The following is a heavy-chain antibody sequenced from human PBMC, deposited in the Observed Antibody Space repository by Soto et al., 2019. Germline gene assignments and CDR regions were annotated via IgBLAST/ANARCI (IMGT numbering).Heavy chain of an antibody. Sequence: SETLSLTCTVSGSISSYDWSWIRQPPGKGLEWIGYIYYSGSAHYSPSLKSRVTISVDTSKNQISLKLSSVTAADAAVYYCARGYSSSWAPYYSGMDVWGQGTTVT. J-gene: IGHJ6*02. CDR3: ARGYSSSWAPYYSGMDV. CDR2: IYYSGSA. CDR1: GSISSYD. V-gene: IGHV4-59*01. D-gene: IGHD2-2*01.